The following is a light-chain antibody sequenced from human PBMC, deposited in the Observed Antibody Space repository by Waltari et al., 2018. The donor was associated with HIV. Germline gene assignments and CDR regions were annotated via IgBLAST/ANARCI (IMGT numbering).Light chain of an antibody. Sequence: QSVLTQSPSASGTPGQRVTISCSGSSSNIGSNYVYWSPQLPGTAPKLLLYRNNQRPSGVPDRFSGSKSGTSASLAISGLRSEDEAHYYCATWTDSLSGVVFGGGTKLRVL. CDR1: SSNIGSNY. J-gene: IGLJ2*01. CDR2: RNN. CDR3: ATWTDSLSGVV. V-gene: IGLV1-47*01.